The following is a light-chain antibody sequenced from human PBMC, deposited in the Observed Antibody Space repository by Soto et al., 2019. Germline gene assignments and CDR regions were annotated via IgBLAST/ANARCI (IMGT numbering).Light chain of an antibody. Sequence: DIQMTQSPSTLSASVGDRVTITCRASRSISSWLAWYQQKSGKGPKLLIYKASSLQTGVPSRFSGSGSGTEFTLTISSLQPEDFATYYCLQHNAYPRTFGQGTKVEVK. V-gene: IGKV1-5*03. J-gene: IGKJ1*01. CDR1: RSISSW. CDR2: KAS. CDR3: LQHNAYPRT.